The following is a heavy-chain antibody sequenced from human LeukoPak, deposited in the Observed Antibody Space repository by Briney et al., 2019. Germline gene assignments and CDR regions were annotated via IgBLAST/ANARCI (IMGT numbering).Heavy chain of an antibody. Sequence: SETLSLTCAVSGFPISSSNWWGWIRQPPGKGLEWIGHIYYSGSIHYNPSLESRVTMSVDTSKNQFSLKLSSVTAADTAVYYCARDRGSYYGRGWFDPWGQGTLVTVSS. V-gene: IGHV4-28*03. CDR2: IYYSGSI. D-gene: IGHD1-26*01. CDR3: ARDRGSYYGRGWFDP. J-gene: IGHJ5*02. CDR1: GFPISSSNW.